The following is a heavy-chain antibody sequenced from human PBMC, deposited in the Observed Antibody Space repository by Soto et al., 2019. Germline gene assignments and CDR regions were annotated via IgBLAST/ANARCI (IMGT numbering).Heavy chain of an antibody. Sequence: EEQLLESGGGLVQPRESLRLSCVASGFTFSNSAMSWVRQAPGKGLEWVAAIAATGGSAYYADSVKGRFSISRDNSKNTLYLRMNSLRVEDTALYYCAKDRRVAEHETDWGQGTLVTVSS. CDR2: IAATGGSA. CDR3: AKDRRVAEHETD. D-gene: IGHD1-26*01. CDR1: GFTFSNSA. J-gene: IGHJ4*02. V-gene: IGHV3-23*01.